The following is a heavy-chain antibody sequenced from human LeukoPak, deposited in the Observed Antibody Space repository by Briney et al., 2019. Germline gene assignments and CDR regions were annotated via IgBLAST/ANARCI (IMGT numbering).Heavy chain of an antibody. J-gene: IGHJ6*02. CDR2: IHYSGST. Sequence: PSETLSLTCTVSGGSISSGGYYWSWIRQHPGKGLEWIGYIHYSGSTYYNPSLKSRVTISVDTSKNQFSLKLSSVTAADTAVYYCARARGCSSTSCYVPYYYGMDVWGQGTTVTVSS. V-gene: IGHV4-31*03. CDR1: GGSISSGGYY. D-gene: IGHD2-2*01. CDR3: ARARGCSSTSCYVPYYYGMDV.